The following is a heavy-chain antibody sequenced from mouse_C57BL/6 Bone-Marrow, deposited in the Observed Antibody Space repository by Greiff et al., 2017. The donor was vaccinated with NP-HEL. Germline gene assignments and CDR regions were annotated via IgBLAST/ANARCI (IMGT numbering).Heavy chain of an antibody. CDR3: ARGILFITTVVAREPPAMDY. V-gene: IGHV5-17*01. CDR2: ISSGSSTI. Sequence: DVQLVESGGGLVKPGGSLKLSCAASGFTFSDYGMHWVRQAPEKGLEWVAYISSGSSTIYYADPVKGRFTISRDNAKNTLFLQMTSLRSEDTAMYYCARGILFITTVVAREPPAMDYWGQGTSVTVSS. CDR1: GFTFSDYG. J-gene: IGHJ4*01. D-gene: IGHD1-1*01.